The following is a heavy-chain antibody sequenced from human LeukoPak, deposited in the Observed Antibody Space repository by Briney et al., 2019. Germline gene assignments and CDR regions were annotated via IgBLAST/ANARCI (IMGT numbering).Heavy chain of an antibody. Sequence: GSLRLSFAASGFTFSSYGLHWVRQAPGKGLERVAVVLSDGSSNYYANSVKGRFTISRDNSKNTLYLQMNSLRAEDTAVYYCAKNYYDSSGHFDYWGQGTLVTVSS. J-gene: IGHJ4*02. CDR1: GFTFSSYG. D-gene: IGHD3-22*01. V-gene: IGHV3-33*06. CDR2: VLSDGSSN. CDR3: AKNYYDSSGHFDY.